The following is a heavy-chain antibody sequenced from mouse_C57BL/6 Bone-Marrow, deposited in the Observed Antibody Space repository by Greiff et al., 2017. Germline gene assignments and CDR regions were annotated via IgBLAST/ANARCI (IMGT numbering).Heavy chain of an antibody. CDR3: ARIGY. CDR2: ISSGGSYT. D-gene: IGHD2-14*01. V-gene: IGHV5-6*02. J-gene: IGHJ2*01. CDR1: GFTFSSYG. Sequence: EVKLVESGGDLVKPGGSLKLSCAASGFTFSSYGMSWVRQTPDKRLEWVATISSGGSYTYYPDSVKGRFTISRDNAKNTLYLQMSSLKSEDTAMYYCARIGYWGQGTTLTVSS.